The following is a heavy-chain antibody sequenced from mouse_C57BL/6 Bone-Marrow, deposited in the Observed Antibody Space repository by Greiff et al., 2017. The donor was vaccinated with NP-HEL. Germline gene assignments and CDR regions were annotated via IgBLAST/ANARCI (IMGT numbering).Heavy chain of an antibody. CDR1: GYSFTGYY. V-gene: IGHV1-42*01. CDR3: ARYPFDY. Sequence: VQLQQSGPELVKPGASVKISCKAFGYSFTGYYMNWVKQSPEKSLEWIGEINPSTGGTTYNQKFKAKATLTVDKSSSTAYMQLKSLTSEDSAVYYCARYPFDYWGQGTTLTVSS. J-gene: IGHJ2*01. CDR2: INPSTGGT.